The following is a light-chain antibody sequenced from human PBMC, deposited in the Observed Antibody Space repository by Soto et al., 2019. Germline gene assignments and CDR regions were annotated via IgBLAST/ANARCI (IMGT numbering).Light chain of an antibody. V-gene: IGLV2-8*01. CDR3: SSYAGSNSYV. Sequence: QSVLTQPPSASGSPGQLVTISCTGTSSDVGGYNYVSWYQQHPGKAPKLMIYEVSKRPSGVPDRLSGSKSGNTASLTVSGLQAEDEADYYCSSYAGSNSYVFGTGTKVTVL. J-gene: IGLJ1*01. CDR1: SSDVGGYNY. CDR2: EVS.